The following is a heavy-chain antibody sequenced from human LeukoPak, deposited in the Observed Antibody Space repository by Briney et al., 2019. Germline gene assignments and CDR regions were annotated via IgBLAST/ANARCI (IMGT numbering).Heavy chain of an antibody. J-gene: IGHJ4*02. V-gene: IGHV3-72*01. D-gene: IGHD1-26*01. CDR1: GFTFSDHF. Sequence: GGSLRLSCAASGFTFSDHFMDWVRQAPGKGLEWVGRTTNKANSYTTQYAASAKGRFTISRDDSKNSLYLQMNSLKTEDTAVYYCARDKSGGATSFDYWGQGTLVTVSS. CDR3: ARDKSGGATSFDY. CDR2: TTNKANSYTT.